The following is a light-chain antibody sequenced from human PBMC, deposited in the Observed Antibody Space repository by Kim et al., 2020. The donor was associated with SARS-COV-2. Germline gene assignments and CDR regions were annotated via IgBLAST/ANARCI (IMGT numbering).Light chain of an antibody. CDR2: DVS. CDR3: CSYAGSYTV. V-gene: IGLV2-11*03. Sequence: PGQSVTISCTGTSSDVGGYNYVSWYQQHPGKAPKLMIYDVSKRPSGVPDRFSGSKSGNTASLTISGLQAEDEADYCCCSYAGSYTVFGGGTQLTVL. CDR1: SSDVGGYNY. J-gene: IGLJ3*02.